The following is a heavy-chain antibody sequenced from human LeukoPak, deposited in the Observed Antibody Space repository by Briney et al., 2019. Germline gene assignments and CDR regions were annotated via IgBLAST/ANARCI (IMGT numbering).Heavy chain of an antibody. CDR1: GFTFSPHS. V-gene: IGHV3-48*04. D-gene: IGHD2-2*03. J-gene: IGHJ5*02. CDR2: ISSDSGTI. Sequence: GGSLRLSCVASGFTFSPHSMIWVRQAPGKGLEWVSYISSDSGTIYDADSVKCRFTISRDNAKNSLFRQMNSLRAEDTAVYYCARIRLDGFWLDPWGQGTLVTVSS. CDR3: ARIRLDGFWLDP.